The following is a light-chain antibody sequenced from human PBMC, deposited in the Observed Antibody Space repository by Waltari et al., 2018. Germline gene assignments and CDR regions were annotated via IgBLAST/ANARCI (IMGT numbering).Light chain of an antibody. Sequence: QSALTQPPSASGSPGQSVPFSCTGTSSDVGFYTFVSWYQQHPGKAPKLMISEASKRPSGVPDRFSGSKSGNTASLTVSGLQAEDEADYYCSSYAGSNNLVFGGGTKLTVL. CDR2: EAS. CDR3: SSYAGSNNLV. V-gene: IGLV2-8*01. J-gene: IGLJ2*01. CDR1: SSDVGFYTF.